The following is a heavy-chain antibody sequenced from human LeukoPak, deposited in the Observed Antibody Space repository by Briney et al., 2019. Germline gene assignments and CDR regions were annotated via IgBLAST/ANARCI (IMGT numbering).Heavy chain of an antibody. CDR3: VVASDALDL. D-gene: IGHD5-12*01. Sequence: PGGSLRLSCAASGFTFSIYWMYWVRQAPGKGLVWVSRIDSDGRNTDYADSLRGRLIISRDNSKNTLYLQMNSLKADDTAIYYCVVASDALDLWGQGTTVTVSS. V-gene: IGHV3-74*01. J-gene: IGHJ3*01. CDR1: GFTFSIYW. CDR2: IDSDGRNT.